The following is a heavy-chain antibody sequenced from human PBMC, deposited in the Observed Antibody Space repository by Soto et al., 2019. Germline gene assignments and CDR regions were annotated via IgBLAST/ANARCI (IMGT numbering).Heavy chain of an antibody. Sequence: QEQLVESGGGVVRPGKSLRLSCEASGFNFTYHAMHWVRQAPGKGLEWVAVISFNGRKKFYARSVKGRFTISRDNSKNTLYLQINNLRPGDTAVYYCARDWLRRDDILTPSWNFNLWGQGTLVTAS. D-gene: IGHD3-9*01. CDR1: GFNFTYHA. CDR3: ARDWLRRDDILTPSWNFNL. V-gene: IGHV3-30*04. J-gene: IGHJ2*01. CDR2: ISFNGRKK.